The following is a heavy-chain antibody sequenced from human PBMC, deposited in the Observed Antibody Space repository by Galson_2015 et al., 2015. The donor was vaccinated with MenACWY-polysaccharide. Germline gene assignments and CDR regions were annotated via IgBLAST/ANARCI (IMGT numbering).Heavy chain of an antibody. CDR2: ISYDGSNK. V-gene: IGHV3-30*04. Sequence: SLRLSCAASGFTFSSYAMHWVRQAPGKGLEWAAVISYDGSNKYYADSVKGRFTISRDNSKNTLYLQMNSLRAEDTAVYYCAAGTGRDGYNFDYWGQGTLVTVSS. D-gene: IGHD5-24*01. CDR1: GFTFSSYA. J-gene: IGHJ4*02. CDR3: AAGTGRDGYNFDY.